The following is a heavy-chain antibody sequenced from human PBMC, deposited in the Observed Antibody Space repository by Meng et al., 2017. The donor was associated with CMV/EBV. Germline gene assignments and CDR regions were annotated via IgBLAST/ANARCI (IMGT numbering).Heavy chain of an antibody. CDR1: TSGVA. D-gene: IGHD4-17*01. CDR3: AHLDSDYDDYGRVGVYFDY. CDR2: VYWDDDK. Sequence: TSGVAVGWSRQPPREALEWLAIVYWDDDKRYSPSLRTRLTITKDTSKSQVVLTMTNMDPVDTATYYCAHLDSDYDDYGRVGVYFDYWGQGTLVTVSS. V-gene: IGHV2-5*02. J-gene: IGHJ4*02.